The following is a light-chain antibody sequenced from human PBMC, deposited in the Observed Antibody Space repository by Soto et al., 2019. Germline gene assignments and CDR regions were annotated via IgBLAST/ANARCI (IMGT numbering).Light chain of an antibody. CDR2: EVS. CDR1: STDFVSYNR. Sequence: QSVLTQPPSVSGSPGQSVTISCTGTSTDFVSYNRVSWYQQPPGTAPKLMIYEVSKRPSGVPDRFSGSKSGNTASLTISGLQAADEADYYCTSYTSNTAVVFGGGTKVTVL. CDR3: TSYTSNTAVV. V-gene: IGLV2-18*02. J-gene: IGLJ2*01.